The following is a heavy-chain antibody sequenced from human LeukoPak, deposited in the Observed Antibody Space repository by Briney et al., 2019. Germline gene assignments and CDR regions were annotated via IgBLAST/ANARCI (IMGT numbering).Heavy chain of an antibody. V-gene: IGHV1-2*02. CDR2: INPNSGGT. Sequence: GASVKVSCKASGYTFTGYYMHWVRQAPGQGLEWMGWINPNSGGTNYAQKFQGRVTMTRDTSISTAYMELSRLRSDDTAVYYCARDIKVYYDFWSGYTTEPYYFDYWGQGTLVTVSS. CDR3: ARDIKVYYDFWSGYTTEPYYFDY. J-gene: IGHJ4*02. D-gene: IGHD3-3*01. CDR1: GYTFTGYY.